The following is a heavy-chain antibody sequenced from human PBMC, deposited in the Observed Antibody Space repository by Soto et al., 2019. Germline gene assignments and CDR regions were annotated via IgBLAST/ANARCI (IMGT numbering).Heavy chain of an antibody. CDR3: ARGHYGSTPGYFDC. CDR1: GFTVSNNY. J-gene: IGHJ4*02. Sequence: EVQLVESGGGLVQRGGSLRLSCAASGFTVSNNYMSWVRQAPGKGLEWVSVIYDGGSTYYAESVKHRFTISRDNCKNTLHLQMNSLTAEERAVYYCARGHYGSTPGYFDCCGQGTLVTVSS. CDR2: IYDGGST. V-gene: IGHV3-66*01. D-gene: IGHD3-10*01.